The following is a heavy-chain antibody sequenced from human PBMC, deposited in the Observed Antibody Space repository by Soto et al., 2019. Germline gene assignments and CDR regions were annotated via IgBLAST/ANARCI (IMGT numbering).Heavy chain of an antibody. CDR1: GFTFSGSA. J-gene: IGHJ6*02. Sequence: EVQLVESGGGLVQPGGSLKLSCAASGFTFSGSAMHWVRQASGKGLEWVGRIRSKANSYATAYAASVKGRFTISRDDSKNTAYLQINSLKTEDTAVYYCTTRYYYGSGSYSHYYYYYGMDVWGQGTTVTVSS. V-gene: IGHV3-73*02. CDR3: TTRYYYGSGSYSHYYYYYGMDV. CDR2: IRSKANSYAT. D-gene: IGHD3-10*01.